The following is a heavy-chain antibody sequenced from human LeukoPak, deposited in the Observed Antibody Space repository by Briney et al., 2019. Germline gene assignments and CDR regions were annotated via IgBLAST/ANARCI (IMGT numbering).Heavy chain of an antibody. D-gene: IGHD2-21*02. CDR2: INRSGST. Sequence: KPSETLSLTCAVYGGSLSYYYWSWIRQPPEKGLEWIGEINRSGSTNYNPSLKSRVSISVDTSKNQFFLKLSSVTAADTAVYYCARGGFYCGDDCYVDYWGQGTLVTVSS. J-gene: IGHJ4*02. CDR1: GGSLSYYY. V-gene: IGHV4-34*01. CDR3: ARGGFYCGDDCYVDY.